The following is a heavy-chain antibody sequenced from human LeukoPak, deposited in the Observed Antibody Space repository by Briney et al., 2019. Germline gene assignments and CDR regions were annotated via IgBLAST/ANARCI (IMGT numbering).Heavy chain of an antibody. CDR2: ISGSGGST. D-gene: IGHD3-22*01. CDR1: GFTFSSYA. V-gene: IGHV3-23*01. J-gene: IGHJ4*02. CDR3: AKGTYYYDSSGYYYSNYFDY. Sequence: SGGSLRLSCAASGFTFSSYAMSWVRQAPGKGLEWVSAISGSGGSTYYADSVKGRFTISRDNSKNTLYLQMNSLRAEDTAVYYCAKGTYYYDSSGYYYSNYFDYWGQGTLVTVSS.